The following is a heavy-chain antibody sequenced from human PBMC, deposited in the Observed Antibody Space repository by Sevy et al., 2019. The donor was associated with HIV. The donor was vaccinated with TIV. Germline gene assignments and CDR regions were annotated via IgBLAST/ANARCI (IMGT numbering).Heavy chain of an antibody. CDR3: SWGGSWGTVVQPDAFDF. J-gene: IGHJ3*01. CDR1: GFTFGDYA. Sequence: GGSLRLSCTASGFTFGDYAMRWFRQAPGKGLEWVGFIRSKTYGGTTEYAASMKGRFTISRDDSKSIAYLQMNSLKTEDKGVYYCSWGGSWGTVVQPDAFDFWGQGTMVTVS. CDR2: IRSKTYGGTT. V-gene: IGHV3-49*03. D-gene: IGHD3-16*01.